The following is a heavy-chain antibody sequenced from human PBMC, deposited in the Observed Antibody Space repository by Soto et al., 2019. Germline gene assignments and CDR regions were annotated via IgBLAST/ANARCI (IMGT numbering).Heavy chain of an antibody. CDR1: GFTVSSNY. J-gene: IGHJ1*01. Sequence: GGSLRLSCAASGFTVSSNYMSWVRQAPGKGLEWVSVIYSGGSTYYADSVKGRFTISRDNSKNTLYLQMNSLRAEDTAVYYCARTPHMYGDYSGYFQHWGQGTLVTVSS. D-gene: IGHD4-17*01. V-gene: IGHV3-66*01. CDR3: ARTPHMYGDYSGYFQH. CDR2: IYSGGST.